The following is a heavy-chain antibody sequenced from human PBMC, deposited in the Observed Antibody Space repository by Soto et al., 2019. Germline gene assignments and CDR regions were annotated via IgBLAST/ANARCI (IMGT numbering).Heavy chain of an antibody. J-gene: IGHJ6*02. V-gene: IGHV4-34*01. CDR1: GGSFSGYY. CDR3: ARRKRVGATAPNYGMDV. D-gene: IGHD1-26*01. CDR2: INHSGST. Sequence: QVQLQQWGAGLLKPSETLSLTCAVYGGSFSGYYWSWIRQPPGKGLEWIGEINHSGSTNYNPSLKGRVTIAVDTSKHHFSLKLSSVTAADTAVYYCARRKRVGATAPNYGMDVWGQGTTVTVSS.